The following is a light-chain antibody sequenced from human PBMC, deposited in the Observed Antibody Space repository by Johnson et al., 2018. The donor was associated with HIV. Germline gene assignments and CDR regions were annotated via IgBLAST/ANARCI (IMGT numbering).Light chain of an antibody. Sequence: QSVLTQPPSVSVAPGQRVNISCSGNISNIESYFVSWYQQLPGAAPTLLIYEDNKRPSGIPDRFSGSKSGTSATLGITGLQPGDEGDYYCGIWDASLRTAFFGTGTKVTVL. CDR1: ISNIESYF. CDR3: GIWDASLRTAF. V-gene: IGLV1-51*02. J-gene: IGLJ1*01. CDR2: EDN.